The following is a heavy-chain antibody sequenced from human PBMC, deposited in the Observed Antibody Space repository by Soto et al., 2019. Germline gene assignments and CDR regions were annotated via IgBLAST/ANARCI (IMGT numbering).Heavy chain of an antibody. V-gene: IGHV1-18*04. Sequence: ASVKVSCKASGYTFTSYYMHWVRQAPGQGLEWMGMISANDGNTSYTQKLQGRVTMTTDTSTSTAYMELRSLRSDDTAVYYCARDLNYDILTGYLPFDYWGQGTLVTVSS. D-gene: IGHD3-9*01. J-gene: IGHJ4*02. CDR2: ISANDGNT. CDR1: GYTFTSYY. CDR3: ARDLNYDILTGYLPFDY.